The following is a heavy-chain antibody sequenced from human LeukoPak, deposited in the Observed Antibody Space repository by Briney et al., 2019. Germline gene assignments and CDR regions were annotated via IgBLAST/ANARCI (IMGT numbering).Heavy chain of an antibody. CDR3: ARDFDLDGSGSRYYSGMDV. V-gene: IGHV3-21*01. Sequence: GGSLRLSCAASGFMFSTSSMTWVRQAPGKGLEWVSSVSSSSYIYYADPVKGRFTISRDNAKNSLYLHMNSLRAEDTAVYYCARDFDLDGSGSRYYSGMDVWGQGTTVTVSS. D-gene: IGHD3-10*01. CDR1: GFMFSTSS. J-gene: IGHJ6*02. CDR2: VSSSSYI.